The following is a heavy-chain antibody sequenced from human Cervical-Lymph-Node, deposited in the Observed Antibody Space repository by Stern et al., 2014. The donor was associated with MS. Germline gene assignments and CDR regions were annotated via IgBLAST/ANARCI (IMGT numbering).Heavy chain of an antibody. CDR2: IRSSGSTI. CDR3: ARDSYGDYYFDY. Sequence: EVQLLESGGGLVQPGGSLRLYCAASGFTFITYSMSWVRQAPGKGLEWISYIRSSGSTIYYADSVKGRFPISRDNARYSLYLQANSLRAEDTAVYYCARDSYGDYYFDYWGQGTLVTVSS. D-gene: IGHD5-18*01. V-gene: IGHV3-48*01. J-gene: IGHJ4*02. CDR1: GFTFITYS.